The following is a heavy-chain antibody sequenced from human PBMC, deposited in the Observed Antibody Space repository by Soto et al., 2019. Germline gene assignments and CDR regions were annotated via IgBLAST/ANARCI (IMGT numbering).Heavy chain of an antibody. Sequence: EVQLVESGGGLVQPGGSLRLSCSASGFTFSHYWMSWVRQAPGKGLEWVANIKQDGSEKYYVDSVKGRFTISRDNAKNSLYLQMNSLRAEDTAVYYCARPGLLVVITSDWYFDLWGRGTLVTVSS. CDR3: ARPGLLVVITSDWYFDL. J-gene: IGHJ2*01. CDR2: IKQDGSEK. V-gene: IGHV3-7*01. CDR1: GFTFSHYW. D-gene: IGHD3-22*01.